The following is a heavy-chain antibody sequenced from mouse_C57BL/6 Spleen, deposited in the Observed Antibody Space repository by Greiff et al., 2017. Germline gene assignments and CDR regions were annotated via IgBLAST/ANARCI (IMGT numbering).Heavy chain of an antibody. CDR2: INPSTGGT. CDR1: GYSFTGYY. V-gene: IGHV1-42*01. CDR3: ASPDSSGLAWFAY. Sequence: EVQLKQSGPELVKPGASVKISCTASGYSFTGYYMTWVNQSPEKSLEWIGDINPSTGGTNYNQKFKAKATFTVDKSSSTAYMQLKSLTSEDSEVYDCASPDSSGLAWFAYWGQGTLVTVSA. D-gene: IGHD3-2*02. J-gene: IGHJ3*01.